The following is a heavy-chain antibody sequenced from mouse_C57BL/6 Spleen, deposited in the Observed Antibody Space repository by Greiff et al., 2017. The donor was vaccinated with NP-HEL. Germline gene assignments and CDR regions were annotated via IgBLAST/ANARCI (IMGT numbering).Heavy chain of an antibody. CDR3: ARFYSNYFAWFAY. V-gene: IGHV1-82*01. CDR1: GYAFSSSW. Sequence: VQLQQSGPELVKPGASVKISCKASGYAFSSSWMNWVKQRPGKGLEWIGRIYPGDGDTNYNGKFKGKATLTADKSSSTAYMQLSSLTSEDSAVYFCARFYSNYFAWFAYWGQGTLVTVSA. CDR2: IYPGDGDT. D-gene: IGHD2-5*01. J-gene: IGHJ3*01.